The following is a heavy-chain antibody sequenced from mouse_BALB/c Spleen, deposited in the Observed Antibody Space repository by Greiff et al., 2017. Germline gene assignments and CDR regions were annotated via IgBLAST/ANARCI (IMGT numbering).Heavy chain of an antibody. CDR1: GFSLTSYG. CDR2: IWAGGST. V-gene: IGHV2-9*02. J-gene: IGHJ2*01. Sequence: VHLVESGPGLVAPSQSLSITCTVSGFSLTSYGVHWVRQPPGKGLEWLGVIWAGGSTNYNSALMSRLSISKDNSKSQVFLKMNSLQTDDTAMYYCARDERLLGYFDYWGQGTTLTVSS. D-gene: IGHD2-3*01. CDR3: ARDERLLGYFDY.